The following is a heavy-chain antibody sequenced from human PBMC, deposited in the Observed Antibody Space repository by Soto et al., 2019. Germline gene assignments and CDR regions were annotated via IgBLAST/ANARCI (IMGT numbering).Heavy chain of an antibody. V-gene: IGHV1-46*01. D-gene: IGHD5-12*01. J-gene: IGHJ6*01. CDR2: INPSGGST. Sequence: GASVNVSCKASRYTFTNFYIHWLRQAPGQGLEWMGIINPSGGSTTYPQKFQGRVTMTRDTSTSTVHMELITLRSEDTAVYYCARPQVARPLQAWGPGTTVNVPS. CDR1: RYTFTNFY. CDR3: ARPQVARPLQA.